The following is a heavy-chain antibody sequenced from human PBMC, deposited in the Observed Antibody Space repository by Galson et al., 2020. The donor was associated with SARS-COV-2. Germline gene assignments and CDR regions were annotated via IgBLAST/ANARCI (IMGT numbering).Heavy chain of an antibody. V-gene: IGHV1-3*01. D-gene: IGHD6-19*01. Sequence: ASVKVSCKASGYTFTSYAMHWVRQAPGQRLEWMGWINAGKGNTKYSQKFQGRVTITRDTSASTAYMELSSLRSEDTAVYYCAREANSSGWYGLWVNWFDPWGQGTLVTVSS. CDR3: AREANSSGWYGLWVNWFDP. CDR1: GYTFTSYA. J-gene: IGHJ5*02. CDR2: INAGKGNT.